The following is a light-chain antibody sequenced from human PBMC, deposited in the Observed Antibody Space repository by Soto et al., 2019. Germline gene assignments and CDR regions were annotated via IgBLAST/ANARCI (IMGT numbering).Light chain of an antibody. CDR3: CSYTSSSTPYV. Sequence: QSALTQPASVSGSPGQSITISCTGTSSDVGGYNHVSWYQQHPGKAPKLIIYEVRNRPSGVSNRLSGSKSGNTASLTISGLQADDEADYYCCSYTSSSTPYVFGTGTKVTVL. CDR1: SSDVGGYNH. J-gene: IGLJ1*01. V-gene: IGLV2-14*01. CDR2: EVR.